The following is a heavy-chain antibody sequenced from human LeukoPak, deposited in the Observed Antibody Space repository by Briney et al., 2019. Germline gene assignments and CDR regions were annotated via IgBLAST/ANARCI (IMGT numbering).Heavy chain of an antibody. J-gene: IGHJ4*02. CDR3: ARDQLYCSGGICYFDY. CDR1: GFTLSTYW. V-gene: IGHV3-74*01. D-gene: IGHD2-15*01. CDR2: INSDGRST. Sequence: GGSLRLSCVASGFTLSTYWMHWVRQAPGKGLVWVSRINSDGRSTSSADSVKGRFTISRDNAKNTLYLQMNSLRTEDTAVYYCARDQLYCSGGICYFDYWGQGTLVTV.